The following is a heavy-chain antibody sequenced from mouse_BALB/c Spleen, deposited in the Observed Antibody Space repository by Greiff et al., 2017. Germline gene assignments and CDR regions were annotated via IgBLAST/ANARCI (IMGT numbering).Heavy chain of an antibody. V-gene: IGHV5-6-2*01. CDR1: GFTFSSYY. CDR3: DRPYGYDEGFAY. CDR2: INSNGGST. J-gene: IGHJ3*01. D-gene: IGHD2-2*01. Sequence: EVKLMEPGGGLVKLGGSLKLSCAASGFTFSSYYMSWVRQTPEKRLEWVAAINSNGGSTYYLDTVKGRFTLSRDNAKCTLYLLMSSLKSEDTALYYCDRPYGYDEGFAYWGQGTLVTVAA.